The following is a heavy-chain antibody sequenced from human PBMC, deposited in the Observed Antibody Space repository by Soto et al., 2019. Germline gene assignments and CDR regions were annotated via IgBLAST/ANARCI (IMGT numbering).Heavy chain of an antibody. CDR2: IYWDDDK. V-gene: IGHV2-5*02. CDR3: EHSRNDSSGYYYAFDY. Sequence: QITLKESGPTLVKPTQTLTLTCTFSGFSLSTSGVGVGWIRQPPGKALEWLALIYWDDDKRYSPSLKSRLTNTKDTPKNQVVLTMTNMDPVNTAKYSCEHSRNDSSGYYYAFDYWGQGTLVTVSS. D-gene: IGHD3-22*01. J-gene: IGHJ4*02. CDR1: GFSLSTSGVG.